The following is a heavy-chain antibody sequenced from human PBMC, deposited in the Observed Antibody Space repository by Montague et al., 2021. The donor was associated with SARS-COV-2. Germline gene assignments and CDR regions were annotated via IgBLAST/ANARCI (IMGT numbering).Heavy chain of an antibody. D-gene: IGHD4-17*01. CDR3: ARYTRQIRLIVFDYGMDV. CDR1: GGSISSYY. Sequence: SETLSLTCTVSGGSISSYYWSWIRQPPGKGLEWIGYIYYSGSTNYNPSLKSRVTISVDTSKNQFSLKLSSVTAAGTAVYYCARYTRQIRLIVFDYGMDVWGPGTTVTVSS. V-gene: IGHV4-59*01. CDR2: IYYSGST. J-gene: IGHJ6*02.